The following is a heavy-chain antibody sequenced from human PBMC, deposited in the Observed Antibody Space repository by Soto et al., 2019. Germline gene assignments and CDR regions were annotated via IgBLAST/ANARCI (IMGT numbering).Heavy chain of an antibody. V-gene: IGHV4-34*01. CDR2: INHSGST. CDR3: ARAQSRLGRPFRY. CDR1: GGSFIGYY. Sequence: SETLSLTCAVYGGSFIGYYWSWIRQPPGKGLEWIGEINHSGSTNYNPSLKSRVTISVDTSKNQFSLKLSSVTAADTAVYYCARAQSRLGRPFRYWGQGTLVTVSS. D-gene: IGHD6-19*01. J-gene: IGHJ4*02.